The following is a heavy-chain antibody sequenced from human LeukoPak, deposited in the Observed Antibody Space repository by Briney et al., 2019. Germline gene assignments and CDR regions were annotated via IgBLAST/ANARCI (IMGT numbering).Heavy chain of an antibody. Sequence: ASAKVSCKASGYTFTSHYFHWVRQAPGQGLERMGIIDPSGGSTNYAQKFQGRVAMTRDTSTSTVYMDLSSLRSEDTAVYYCTSWAGEVKNGLWSGPFDYWGQGALVTVSS. CDR1: GYTFTSHY. D-gene: IGHD3-3*01. J-gene: IGHJ4*02. CDR2: IDPSGGST. CDR3: TSWAGEVKNGLWSGPFDY. V-gene: IGHV1-46*01.